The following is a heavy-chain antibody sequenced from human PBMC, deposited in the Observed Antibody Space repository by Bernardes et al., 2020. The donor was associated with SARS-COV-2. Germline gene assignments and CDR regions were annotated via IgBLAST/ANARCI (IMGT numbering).Heavy chain of an antibody. Sequence: ASVKVSCKTSGYTFTAYVIIWVRQAPGQGLESMGWISAYNGYTNYAQKFQGRVTMTTDTSTSTAYMELRSLRSDDTAVYYCARALISDCSGGSGYPDYGDYCDYWGQGTLLNVS. D-gene: IGHD2-15*01. V-gene: IGHV1-18*01. J-gene: IGHJ4*02. CDR3: ARALISDCSGGSGYPDYGDYCDY. CDR1: GYTFTAYV. CDR2: ISAYNGYT.